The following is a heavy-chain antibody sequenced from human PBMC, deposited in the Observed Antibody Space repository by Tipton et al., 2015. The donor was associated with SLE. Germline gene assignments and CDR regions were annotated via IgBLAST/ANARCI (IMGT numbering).Heavy chain of an antibody. CDR2: IHYGESA. CDR3: GTLIDVAGPDY. D-gene: IGHD6-19*01. J-gene: IGHJ4*02. V-gene: IGHV4-39*01. Sequence: TLSLTCSVSGGSISRSRYYWGWIRQPPGKGLQWIGTIHYGESAYYNPSLESRVTISIDMSRNQFSLRLNSLTAADTAVYFCGTLIDVAGPDYWGRGTLVTVSS. CDR1: GGSISRSRYY.